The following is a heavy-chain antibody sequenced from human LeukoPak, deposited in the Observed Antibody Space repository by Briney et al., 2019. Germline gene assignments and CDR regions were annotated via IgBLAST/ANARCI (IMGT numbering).Heavy chain of an antibody. Sequence: SETLSLTCTVSGAFISTRGYFWGWIRQPPGEGLEWIGSIYYSGSTYNNPSLKSRVTISLDTSKNQFSLKVTSVTAADTAVYYCARVRYFDSGGYYYDFDFWGQGTLVTVSS. D-gene: IGHD3-22*01. CDR2: IYYSGST. CDR1: GAFISTRGYF. CDR3: ARVRYFDSGGYYYDFDF. V-gene: IGHV4-39*07. J-gene: IGHJ4*02.